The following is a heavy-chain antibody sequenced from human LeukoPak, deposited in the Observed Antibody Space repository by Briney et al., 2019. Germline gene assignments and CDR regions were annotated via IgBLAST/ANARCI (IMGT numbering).Heavy chain of an antibody. CDR3: AREREMATIPFDY. D-gene: IGHD5-24*01. V-gene: IGHV1-18*01. J-gene: IGHJ4*02. CDR2: ISAYNGNT. Sequence: ASVKVSCKASGGTFSSYAISWVRQAPGQGLEWMGWISAYNGNTNYAQKLQGRVTMTTDTSTSTAYMELRSLRSDDTAVYYCAREREMATIPFDYWGQGTLVTVSS. CDR1: GGTFSSYA.